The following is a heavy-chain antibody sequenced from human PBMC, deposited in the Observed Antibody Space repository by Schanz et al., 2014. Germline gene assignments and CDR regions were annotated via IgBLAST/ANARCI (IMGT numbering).Heavy chain of an antibody. Sequence: QVQLIQSGAEVKKPGASVKVSCTASGYTFPSYDINWVRQAPGQGLEWLGWMNPNSGNPGFAQKFRGRVTMTRNASMSTAYIELHILTSEDTAVYYCARGRTFDYWGQGTLVAVSS. CDR3: ARGRTFDY. CDR2: MNPNSGNP. CDR1: GYTFPSYD. V-gene: IGHV1-8*01. J-gene: IGHJ4*02.